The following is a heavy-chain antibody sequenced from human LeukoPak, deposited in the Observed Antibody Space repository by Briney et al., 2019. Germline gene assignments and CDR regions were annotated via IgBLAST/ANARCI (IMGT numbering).Heavy chain of an antibody. V-gene: IGHV3-48*02. CDR2: IDSGSSTI. CDR1: GFTFSSYS. Sequence: GGSLRLSCAASGFTFSSYSMNWVRQAPGEGLEWVSHIDSGSSTIDYADSVKGRFTISRDNDKKSLYLRMKSMRDEDTAVYYCASVAGGAFDIGGQGTMVTVSS. D-gene: IGHD1-26*01. J-gene: IGHJ3*02. CDR3: ASVAGGAFDI.